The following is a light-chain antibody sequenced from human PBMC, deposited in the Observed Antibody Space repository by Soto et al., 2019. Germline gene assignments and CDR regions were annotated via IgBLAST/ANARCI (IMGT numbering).Light chain of an antibody. CDR3: QQYGGSPRT. J-gene: IGKJ1*01. V-gene: IGKV3-20*01. CDR1: QSISSNF. CDR2: GAS. Sequence: EIVLTQSPGTLSLSPGEGATLSCRASQSISSNFLAWYQQKRGQAPRLLIHGASNRATGIPDRFSGSGSGTDFTLTITRLVPEDFAVYYCQQYGGSPRTFGQGTKVDI.